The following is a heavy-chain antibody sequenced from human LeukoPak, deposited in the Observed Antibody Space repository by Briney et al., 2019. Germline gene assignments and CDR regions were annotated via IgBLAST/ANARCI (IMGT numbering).Heavy chain of an antibody. D-gene: IGHD6-13*01. J-gene: IGHJ4*02. V-gene: IGHV1-18*01. CDR1: GYTFTSYG. CDR2: ISAYNGNT. Sequence: EASVKVSCKASGYTFTSYGISWVRQAPRQGLEWMGWISAYNGNTNYAQKLQGRVTMTTDTSTSTAYMELRSLRSDDTAVYYCARDLASSSWGYFDYWGQGTLVTVSS. CDR3: ARDLASSSWGYFDY.